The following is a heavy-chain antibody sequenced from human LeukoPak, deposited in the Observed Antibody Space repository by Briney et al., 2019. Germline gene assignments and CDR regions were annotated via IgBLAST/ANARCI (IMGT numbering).Heavy chain of an antibody. V-gene: IGHV1-69*04. Sequence: SVKVSCKASGGTFSSYAISWMRQAPGQGLEWMGRIFPILGIANYAQKFQGRVTITADKSTSTAYMELSSLRSEDTAVYYCARDPRLYSGYDRSDPWGQGTLVTVSS. CDR3: ARDPRLYSGYDRSDP. CDR1: GGTFSSYA. CDR2: IFPILGIA. D-gene: IGHD5-12*01. J-gene: IGHJ5*02.